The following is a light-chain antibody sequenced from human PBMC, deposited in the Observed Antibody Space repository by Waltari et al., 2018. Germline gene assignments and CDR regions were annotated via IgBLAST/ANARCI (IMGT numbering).Light chain of an antibody. CDR1: QDISNY. CDR3: QQLNSYPPT. V-gene: IGKV1-33*01. Sequence: DIQMTQSPSSLSASVGDRVTITCQASQDISNYLNWYQQKPGKAPKLLIYDASNLETGVPSRFTGSGSGTDFSFTISSLQPEDIATYYCQQLNSYPPTFGPGTKVDIK. J-gene: IGKJ3*01. CDR2: DAS.